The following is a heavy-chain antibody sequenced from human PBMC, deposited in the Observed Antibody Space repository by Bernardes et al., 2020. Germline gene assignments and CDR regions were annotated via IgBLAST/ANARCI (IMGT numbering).Heavy chain of an antibody. CDR3: ASQKKHDAFDI. CDR1: GFTFSSYG. J-gene: IGHJ3*02. V-gene: IGHV3-33*01. CDR2: IWYDGSNK. Sequence: SLRLSCAASGFTFSSYGMHWVRQAPGKGLEWVAVIWYDGSNKYYADSVKGRFTISRDNSKNTLYLQMNSLRAEDTAVYYCASQKKHDAFDIWGQGTMVTVSS.